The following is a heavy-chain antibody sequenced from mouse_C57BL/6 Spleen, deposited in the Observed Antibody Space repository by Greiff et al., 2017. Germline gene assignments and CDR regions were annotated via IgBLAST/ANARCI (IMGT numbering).Heavy chain of an antibody. CDR1: GYTFTDYY. D-gene: IGHD1-1*01. CDR3: ATSYYGSPSWFAY. CDR2: INPNNGGT. J-gene: IGHJ3*01. Sequence: VQLKQSGPELVKPGASVKISCKASGYTFTDYYMNWVKQSHGKSLEWIGDINPNNGGTSYNQKFKGKATLTVDKSSSTAYMELRSLTSEDSAVYYCATSYYGSPSWFAYWGQGTLVTVSA. V-gene: IGHV1-26*01.